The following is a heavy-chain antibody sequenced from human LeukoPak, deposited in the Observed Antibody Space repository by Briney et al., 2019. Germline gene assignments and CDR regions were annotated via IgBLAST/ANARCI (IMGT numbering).Heavy chain of an antibody. V-gene: IGHV3-7*01. J-gene: IGHJ3*02. CDR1: GFTFSSYW. CDR2: IKQDGSEK. CDR3: AREFGLDYDYVWGSYPPDAFDI. Sequence: GGSLRLSCAASGFTFSSYWMSWVRQAPGKGLEWVANIKQDGSEKYYVDSVKGRFTISRDNAKNSLYLQMNSLRAEDTAVYYCAREFGLDYDYVWGSYPPDAFDIWGQGTMVTVSS. D-gene: IGHD3-16*02.